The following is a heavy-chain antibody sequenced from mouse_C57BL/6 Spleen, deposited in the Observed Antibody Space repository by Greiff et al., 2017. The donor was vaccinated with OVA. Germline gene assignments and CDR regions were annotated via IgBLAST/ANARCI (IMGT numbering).Heavy chain of an antibody. Sequence: VQLQQPGAELVMPGASVKLSCKASGYTFTSYWMHWVKQRPGQGLEWIGEIDPSDSYTNYNQKFKGKSTLTVDKSSSTAYMQLSSLTSEDSAVYYCARGDYYGSSLAYWGQGTLVTVSA. CDR3: ARGDYYGSSLAY. J-gene: IGHJ3*01. CDR1: GYTFTSYW. D-gene: IGHD1-1*01. V-gene: IGHV1-69*01. CDR2: IDPSDSYT.